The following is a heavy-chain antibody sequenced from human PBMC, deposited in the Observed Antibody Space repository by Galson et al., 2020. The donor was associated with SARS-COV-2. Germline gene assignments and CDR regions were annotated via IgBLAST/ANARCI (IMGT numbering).Heavy chain of an antibody. CDR3: AREENFFLVVTATRMCYFDY. Sequence: SETLSLTSAVYGTSFSGYYWSGIRQPPGKAPEWIGEITPSGSTHYTPSLTSRVTISVDTSKNHFSLKRSSVTAADTAVYYCAREENFFLVVTATRMCYFDYWGRGTLATVSS. CDR1: GTSFSGYY. CDR2: ITPSGST. D-gene: IGHD2-21*02. J-gene: IGHJ4*02. V-gene: IGHV4-34*01.